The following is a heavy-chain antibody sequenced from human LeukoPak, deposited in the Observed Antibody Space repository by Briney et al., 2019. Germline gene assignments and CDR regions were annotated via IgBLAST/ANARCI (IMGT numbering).Heavy chain of an antibody. Sequence: GGSLRLSCAASGFTFSSYSMNWVRQAPGKGLEWVSSIGSSSSYIYYADSVKGRFTISRDNAKNSLYLQMNSLRAEDTAVYYCAKELGYCSSTSCLIDYWGQGTLVTVSS. CDR2: IGSSSSYI. J-gene: IGHJ4*02. V-gene: IGHV3-21*01. CDR1: GFTFSSYS. D-gene: IGHD2-2*01. CDR3: AKELGYCSSTSCLIDY.